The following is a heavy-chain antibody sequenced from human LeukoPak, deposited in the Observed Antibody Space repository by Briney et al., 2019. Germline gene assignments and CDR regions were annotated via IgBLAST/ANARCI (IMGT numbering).Heavy chain of an antibody. D-gene: IGHD2-2*01. CDR3: ARGPGAVVPAAIRRGYFDL. CDR2: INHSGST. CDR1: GGSFSGYY. J-gene: IGHJ2*01. Sequence: PSETLSLTCAVYGGSFSGYYWSWIRQPPGKGLEWIGEINHSGSTNYNPSLKSRVTISVDTSENQFSLKLSSVTAADTAVYYCARGPGAVVPAAIRRGYFDLWGRGTLVTVSS. V-gene: IGHV4-34*01.